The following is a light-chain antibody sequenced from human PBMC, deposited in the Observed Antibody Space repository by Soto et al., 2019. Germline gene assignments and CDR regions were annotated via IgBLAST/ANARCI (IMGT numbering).Light chain of an antibody. Sequence: EIHMSQSPSSLSASVGYRLTITCQASQDISKYLNWYQQKPGKAPKLLIYPASTLQSGVPSRYRGSGSGTEFTLTISSLQPEDFETYYCQQYNSYSWTFGQGTKVDIK. CDR1: QDISKY. J-gene: IGKJ1*01. CDR2: PAS. V-gene: IGKV1-16*01. CDR3: QQYNSYSWT.